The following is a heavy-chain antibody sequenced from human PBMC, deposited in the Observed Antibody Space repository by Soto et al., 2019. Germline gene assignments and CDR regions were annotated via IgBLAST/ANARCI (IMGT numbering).Heavy chain of an antibody. Sequence: SVKVSCKAAAYTFTSYDINWVRQATGQDFEWMGWMNPILGIANYAQKFQGRVTITANKSTSTAYMELSSLRSEDTAVYYCARFSAAAGMEWFDPRGQGTLVTVSS. CDR2: MNPILGIA. D-gene: IGHD6-13*01. CDR1: AYTFTSYD. CDR3: ARFSAAAGMEWFDP. V-gene: IGHV1-69*10. J-gene: IGHJ5*02.